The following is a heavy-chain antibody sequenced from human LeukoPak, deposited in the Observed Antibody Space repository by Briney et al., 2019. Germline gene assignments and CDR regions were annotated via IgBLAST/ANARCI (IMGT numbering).Heavy chain of an antibody. Sequence: GQSLPISCKGSGYSFTSYWIGWVRQMPGKGLEWMGIINPGDSDTRYSPSFQGQVTISADKSISTAYLQWRSLKAPDTAMYYCARSGPFFDPWGQGTLVTVSS. V-gene: IGHV5-51*01. CDR1: GYSFTSYW. CDR2: INPGDSDT. J-gene: IGHJ5*02. CDR3: ARSGPFFDP.